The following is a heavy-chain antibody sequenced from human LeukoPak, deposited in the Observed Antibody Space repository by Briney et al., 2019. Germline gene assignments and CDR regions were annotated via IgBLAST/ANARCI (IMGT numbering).Heavy chain of an antibody. V-gene: IGHV3-33*01. Sequence: GGSLRLSCAASGFTFSSYGMHWVRQAPGKGLEWVAVIWYDGSNRYYADSVKGRFTISRDNSKNTLYLRINSLRAEDTAVYYCARDAPLCDYWGQRTLVTVSS. D-gene: IGHD2/OR15-2a*01. CDR1: GFTFSSYG. J-gene: IGHJ4*02. CDR3: ARDAPLCDY. CDR2: IWYDGSNR.